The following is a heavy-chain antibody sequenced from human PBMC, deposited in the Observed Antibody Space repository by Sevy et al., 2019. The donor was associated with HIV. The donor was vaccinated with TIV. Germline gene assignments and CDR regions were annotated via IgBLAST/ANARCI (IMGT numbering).Heavy chain of an antibody. V-gene: IGHV3-23*01. J-gene: IGHJ4*02. D-gene: IGHD6-6*01. CDR1: GFTFSSYA. CDR3: ANFAGDPNIPPRIAAPPALVPLDY. Sequence: GGSLRLSCAASGFTFSSYAMSWVRQAPGKGLEWVSAISGSGGSTYYADSVKGRFTISRDNSKNTLYLQMNSLRAEDTAVYYCANFAGDPNIPPRIAAPPALVPLDYWGQGTLVTVSS. CDR2: ISGSGGST.